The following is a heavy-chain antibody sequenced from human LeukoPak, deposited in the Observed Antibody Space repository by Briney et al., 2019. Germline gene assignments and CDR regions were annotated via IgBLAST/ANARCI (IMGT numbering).Heavy chain of an antibody. CDR2: IYTSGST. Sequence: SESLSLTSAVSGGSISSYYWSCIRQPAGEGLEWIGRIYTSGSTNYNPSLKSRVTMSVDTSKNQFSLKLSSVTAADTAVYYCARDAPRGWHDYWGQGTLVTVSS. CDR1: GGSISSYY. CDR3: ARDAPRGWHDY. V-gene: IGHV4-4*07. J-gene: IGHJ4*02. D-gene: IGHD6-19*01.